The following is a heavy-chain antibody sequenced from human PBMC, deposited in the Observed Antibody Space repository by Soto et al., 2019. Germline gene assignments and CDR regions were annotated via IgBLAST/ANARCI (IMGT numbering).Heavy chain of an antibody. CDR3: ARGVRGHYGKDV. Sequence: EVQLVESGGGLVQPGGPLRLSCAASGFTFSNYWIHWVRQAPGKGLMWVSRINSDGSITNYADFVKGRFTISRDNAKNTLYLQMNSLRAEDTALYYCARGVRGHYGKDVWGQGTTVTVSS. CDR2: INSDGSIT. CDR1: GFTFSNYW. J-gene: IGHJ6*02. V-gene: IGHV3-74*01. D-gene: IGHD3-10*01.